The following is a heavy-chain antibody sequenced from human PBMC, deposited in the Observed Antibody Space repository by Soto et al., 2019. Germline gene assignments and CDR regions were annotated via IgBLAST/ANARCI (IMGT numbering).Heavy chain of an antibody. V-gene: IGHV1-69*01. D-gene: IGHD2-2*01. CDR2: IIPIFGTA. CDR3: ARDIVVVPADHYYGMDV. J-gene: IGHJ6*02. Sequence: QVQLVQSGAEVKKPGSSVKVSCKASGGTFSSYAISWVRQAPGQGLECMGGIIPIFGTANYAQKFQGRVTITADESTSTAYMELSSLRSEDTAVYYCARDIVVVPADHYYGMDVWGQGTTVTVSS. CDR1: GGTFSSYA.